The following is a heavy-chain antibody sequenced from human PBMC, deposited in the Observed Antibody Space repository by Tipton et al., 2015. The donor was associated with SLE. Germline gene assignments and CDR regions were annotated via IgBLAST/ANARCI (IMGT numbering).Heavy chain of an antibody. CDR1: GASISSYY. CDR3: ARYAAGTEFDY. D-gene: IGHD6-13*01. V-gene: IGHV4-34*01. Sequence: TLSLTCTVSGASISSYYWSWIRQPPGKGLEWIGEINHSGSTNYNPSLKSRVTISVDTSKNQFSLKLSSVTAADTAVYYCARYAAGTEFDYWGQGTLVTVSS. J-gene: IGHJ4*02. CDR2: INHSGST.